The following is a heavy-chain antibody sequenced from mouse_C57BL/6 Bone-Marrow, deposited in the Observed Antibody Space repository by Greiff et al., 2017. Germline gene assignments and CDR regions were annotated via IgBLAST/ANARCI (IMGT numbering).Heavy chain of an antibody. Sequence: VQLQQSGTVLARPGGSVKMSCKTSGYTFTSYWMHWVKQRPGQGLEWIGAIYPGNSDTSYNQKFKGKAKLTAVTSASTAYMELSSLTNADSAVYYGTRGGSSEDWFDYWGQGTLGTVSA. CDR3: TRGGSSEDWFDY. CDR1: GYTFTSYW. D-gene: IGHD1-1*01. V-gene: IGHV1-5*01. J-gene: IGHJ3*01. CDR2: IYPGNSDT.